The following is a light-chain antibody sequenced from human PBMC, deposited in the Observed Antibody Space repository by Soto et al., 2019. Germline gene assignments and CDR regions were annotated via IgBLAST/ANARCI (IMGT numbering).Light chain of an antibody. Sequence: ETVLTQSPGTLSLSPGERATLSCRASQTVSSSYLAWYQQKPGQAPRLLIYGASSRATGIPDRFSGSGSGKDFTLTISRLEPEDFAVYYCQQYCQQYGSSPPSLTFGQGTRVEIK. CDR3: QQYCQQYGSSPPSLT. J-gene: IGKJ1*01. CDR2: GAS. CDR1: QTVSSSY. V-gene: IGKV3-20*01.